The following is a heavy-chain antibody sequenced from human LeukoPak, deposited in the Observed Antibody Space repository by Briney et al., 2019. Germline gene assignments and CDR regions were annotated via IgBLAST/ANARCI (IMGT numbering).Heavy chain of an antibody. CDR1: GGPISSYY. V-gene: IGHV4-4*08. CDR2: IYTSGST. J-gene: IGHJ4*02. Sequence: PSETLSLTCTVSGGPISSYYWSWIRQPPGKGLEWIGYIYTSGSTNYNPPLKSRVTMSVDTSKNQFSLKLSSVTAADTAVYYCARDPGTTGTTGGYYFDYWGQGTLVTVSS. CDR3: ARDPGTTGTTGGYYFDY. D-gene: IGHD1-1*01.